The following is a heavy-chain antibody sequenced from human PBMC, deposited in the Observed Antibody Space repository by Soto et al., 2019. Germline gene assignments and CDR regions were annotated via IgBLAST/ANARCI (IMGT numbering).Heavy chain of an antibody. J-gene: IGHJ5*02. CDR1: GYTFTSYA. CDR3: ARGGPPWSTMIVLWGGGWFDP. CDR2: INAGNGNT. V-gene: IGHV1-3*01. Sequence: ASVKVSCKASGYTFTSYAMHWVRQAPGQRLEWMGWINAGNGNTKYSQKFQGRVTITRDASASTAYMELSSLRSEDTAVYYCARGGPPWSTMIVLWGGGWFDPWGQGTLVTVSS. D-gene: IGHD3-22*01.